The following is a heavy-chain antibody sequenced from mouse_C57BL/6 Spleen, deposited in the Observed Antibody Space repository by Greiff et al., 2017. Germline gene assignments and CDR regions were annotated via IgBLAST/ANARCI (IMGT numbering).Heavy chain of an antibody. CDR2: ISDGGSYT. Sequence: VQLKESGGGLVKPGGSLKLSCAASGFTFSSYAMSWVRQTPEKRLEWVATISDGGSYTYYPDNVKGRFTISRDNAKNNLYLQMSHLKSEDTAMYYCARALGFMVTTYYAMDYWGQGTSVTVSS. CDR1: GFTFSSYA. V-gene: IGHV5-4*01. D-gene: IGHD2-2*01. J-gene: IGHJ4*01. CDR3: ARALGFMVTTYYAMDY.